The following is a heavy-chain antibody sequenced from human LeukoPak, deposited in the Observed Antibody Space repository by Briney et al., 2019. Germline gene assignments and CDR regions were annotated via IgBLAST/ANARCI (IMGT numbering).Heavy chain of an antibody. Sequence: GGSLILSCGASGFTFDDHPMHSVRQVPGKGLEWVSLISGDGGTTSYADSVKGRFTISRDNSENSLYLQMNSLRTEDTALYYCAKKSGAPANFDYWGQGTLVTVSS. D-gene: IGHD6-13*01. J-gene: IGHJ4*02. V-gene: IGHV3-43*02. CDR3: AKKSGAPANFDY. CDR2: ISGDGGTT. CDR1: GFTFDDHP.